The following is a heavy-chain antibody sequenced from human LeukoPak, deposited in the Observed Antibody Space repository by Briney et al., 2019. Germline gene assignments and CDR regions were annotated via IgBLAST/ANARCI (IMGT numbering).Heavy chain of an antibody. CDR1: GYSISSGYY. Sequence: SETLSPTCAVSGYSISSGYYWGWIRQPPGKGLEWIGSIYHSGSTYYNPSLKSRVTISVDTSKNQFSLKLSSVTAADTAVYYCARGRDGEGYFDLWGRGTLVTVSS. J-gene: IGHJ2*01. CDR3: ARGRDGEGYFDL. CDR2: IYHSGST. D-gene: IGHD4-17*01. V-gene: IGHV4-38-2*01.